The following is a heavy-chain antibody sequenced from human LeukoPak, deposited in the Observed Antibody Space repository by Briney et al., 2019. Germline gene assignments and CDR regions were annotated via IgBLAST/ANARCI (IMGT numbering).Heavy chain of an antibody. CDR1: GFTFSSYA. V-gene: IGHV3-23*01. D-gene: IGHD3-10*01. CDR2: ISDSGGRT. Sequence: GGSQRLSCAASGFTFSSYALSWVRQAPGKGLEWVSAISDSGGRTYYADSVKGRFTTSRDSSKNTLFLQMSSLRAEDTAAYYCAKHYGSGTYYNYFDFWGQGTLVSVSS. CDR3: AKHYGSGTYYNYFDF. J-gene: IGHJ4*02.